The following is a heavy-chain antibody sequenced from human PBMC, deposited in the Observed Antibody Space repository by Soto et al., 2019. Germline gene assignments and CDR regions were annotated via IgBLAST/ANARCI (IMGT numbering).Heavy chain of an antibody. V-gene: IGHV4-61*08. D-gene: IGHD4-4*01. CDR1: GASISSGDYF. CDR3: ARDGDGRMTTNPYYYNGMDV. J-gene: IGHJ6*02. Sequence: SETLSLTCTVSGASISSGDYFWSWIRQPPGKGLEWIGYVFYTGRANYNASLKSRVSISLDTSNYQFSLKLSSVTAADTAVYYCARDGDGRMTTNPYYYNGMDVWGPGTTVTVSS. CDR2: VFYTGRA.